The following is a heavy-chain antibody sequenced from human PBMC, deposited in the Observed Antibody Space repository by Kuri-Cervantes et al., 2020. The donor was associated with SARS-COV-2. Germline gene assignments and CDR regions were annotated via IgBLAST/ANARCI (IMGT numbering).Heavy chain of an antibody. J-gene: IGHJ4*02. CDR2: ISSSGSTI. CDR3: ATGVNHGGLTIFGVVIPPFDY. D-gene: IGHD3-3*01. Sequence: ETLSLTCAASGFTFSSYSMNWVRQAPGKGLEWVSYISSSGSTIYYADSVKGRFTISRDNAKNSLYLQMNSLRAEDTAVYYCATGVNHGGLTIFGVVIPPFDYWGQGTLVTVSS. CDR1: GFTFSSYS. V-gene: IGHV3-48*04.